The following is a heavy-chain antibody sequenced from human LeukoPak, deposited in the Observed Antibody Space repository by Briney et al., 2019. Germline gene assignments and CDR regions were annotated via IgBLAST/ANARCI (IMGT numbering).Heavy chain of an antibody. V-gene: IGHV3-23*01. CDR3: AKLNFDWLLSPIGY. J-gene: IGHJ4*02. D-gene: IGHD3-9*01. Sequence: GGSLRLSCAASGFTFSSYAMSWVSQAPGKGLEWVSAISGSGGSTYYAVSVKGRFTISRDNSKNTLYLQMNSLRAEDTAVYYCAKLNFDWLLSPIGYWGQGTLVTVSS. CDR1: GFTFSSYA. CDR2: ISGSGGST.